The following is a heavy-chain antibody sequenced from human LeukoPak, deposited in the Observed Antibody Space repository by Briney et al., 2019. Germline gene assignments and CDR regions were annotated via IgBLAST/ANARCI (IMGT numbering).Heavy chain of an antibody. CDR3: FTAQNYYDSSGYYYIDY. V-gene: IGHV3-15*01. D-gene: IGHD3-22*01. J-gene: IGHJ4*02. CDR2: IKSKTDGGTT. Sequence: GGSLRLSCAASGFTFSNAWMTWVRQAPGKGLEWVGRIKSKTDGGTTDYAAPVKGRFTISRDDSQNTLYLQMNSLVTEDTAVYYCFTAQNYYDSSGYYYIDYWGQGTLVTVSS. CDR1: GFTFSNAW.